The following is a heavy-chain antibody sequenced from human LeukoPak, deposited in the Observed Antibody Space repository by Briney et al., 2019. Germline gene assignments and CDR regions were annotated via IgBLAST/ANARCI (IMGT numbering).Heavy chain of an antibody. D-gene: IGHD3-10*01. CDR3: ARDNDYYGSGSYSWFDP. J-gene: IGHJ5*02. V-gene: IGHV3-30-3*01. CDR1: GFTFSSYA. CDR2: ISYDGSNK. Sequence: GGSLRLSCAASGFTFSSYAMHWVRQAPGKGLEWVAVISYDGSNKYYADSVKGRFTISRDNSKNTLYLQMNSVRAEDTAVYYCARDNDYYGSGSYSWFDPWGQGTLVAVSS.